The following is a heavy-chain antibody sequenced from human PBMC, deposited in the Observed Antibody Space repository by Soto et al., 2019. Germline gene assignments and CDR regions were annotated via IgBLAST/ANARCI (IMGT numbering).Heavy chain of an antibody. Sequence: QVQLVQSGAEVKKPGASVKVSCRASGYTFSSSPLHWVRQAPGQRPEWMGWINTANDDTKYSQKFQDRVTLTRDTSASTAYMEVSSLPPEDTAVYYCARDEGVASGNWGQGTLVTVSS. CDR2: INTANDDT. D-gene: IGHD5-12*01. V-gene: IGHV1-3*04. CDR3: ARDEGVASGN. CDR1: GYTFSSSP. J-gene: IGHJ4*02.